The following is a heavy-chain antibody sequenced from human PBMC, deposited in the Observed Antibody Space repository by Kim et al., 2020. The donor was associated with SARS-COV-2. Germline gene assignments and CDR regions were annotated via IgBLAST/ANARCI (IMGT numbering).Heavy chain of an antibody. Sequence: GGSLRLSCAASGFTFSSYSMNWVRQAPGKGLEWVSSISSSSSYIYYADSVKGRFTISRDNAKNSLYLQMNSLRAEDTAVYYCASEVRGRLELGDVWGQGTTVTVSS. CDR1: GFTFSSYS. D-gene: IGHD3-10*01. CDR2: ISSSSSYI. J-gene: IGHJ6*02. CDR3: ASEVRGRLELGDV. V-gene: IGHV3-21*01.